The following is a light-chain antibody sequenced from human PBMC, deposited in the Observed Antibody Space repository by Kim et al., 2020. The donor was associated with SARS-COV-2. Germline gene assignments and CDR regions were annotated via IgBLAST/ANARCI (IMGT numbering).Light chain of an antibody. V-gene: IGLV3-19*01. CDR1: NLRTYS. CDR2: GKE. CDR3: QSRDSSGDHVV. J-gene: IGLJ2*01. Sequence: ALGQTVRITCQGDNLRTYSASWYQQKPRQAPVLVIYGKEKRPSGIPQRFSGSTSGDTASLTITGAQAEDEADYYCQSRDSSGDHVVFGGGTKVTVL.